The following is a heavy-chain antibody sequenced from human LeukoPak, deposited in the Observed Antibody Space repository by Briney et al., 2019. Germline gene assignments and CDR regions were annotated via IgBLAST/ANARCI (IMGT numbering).Heavy chain of an antibody. J-gene: IGHJ4*02. Sequence: PSETLSLTCTVSGGSISSSTYYWGWIRQPPGKGLEWIGSIYYSGSTYYNPSLKSRVTISVDTSKNQFSLKLSSVTATDTAVFYCARHAKVATEPPMSYWGQGTLVTVSS. CDR3: ARHAKVATEPPMSY. D-gene: IGHD5-12*01. CDR2: IYYSGST. CDR1: GGSISSSTYY. V-gene: IGHV4-39*01.